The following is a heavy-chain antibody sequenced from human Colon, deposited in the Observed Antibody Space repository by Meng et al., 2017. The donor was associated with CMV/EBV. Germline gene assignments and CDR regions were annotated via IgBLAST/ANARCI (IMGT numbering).Heavy chain of an antibody. CDR2: INRDGGI. V-gene: IGHV3-23*01. CDR1: GFTFSNYD. CDR3: ARGRSSVAADFDF. D-gene: IGHD2-15*01. J-gene: IGHJ4*02. Sequence: CAASGFTFSNYDMNWVRQAPGKGLEWVSTINRDGGISYLGSVKGRFTISRDNSKNTLYLQMNSLGAEDTAIYYCARGRSSVAADFDFWGQGTLVTVSS.